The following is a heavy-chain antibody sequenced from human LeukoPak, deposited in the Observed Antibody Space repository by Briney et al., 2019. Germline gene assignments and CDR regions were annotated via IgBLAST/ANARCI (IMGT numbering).Heavy chain of an antibody. V-gene: IGHV4-4*02. CDR3: AISSYYRVWFDP. Sequence: SSETLSLTCVVSGTSISGSDWWSWVRQPPGKGLEWIGEIYHSGNTNYNPSLKSRVTISVDKSKNQFSLMLTSVTAADTAVYYCAISSYYRVWFDPWGQGTLVTVSS. J-gene: IGHJ5*02. D-gene: IGHD3-22*01. CDR2: IYHSGNT. CDR1: GTSISGSDW.